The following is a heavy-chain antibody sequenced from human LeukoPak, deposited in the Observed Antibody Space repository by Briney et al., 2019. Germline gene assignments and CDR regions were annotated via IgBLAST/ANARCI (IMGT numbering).Heavy chain of an antibody. CDR1: GGSISSSSYY. V-gene: IGHV4-39*07. CDR2: IYYSGST. D-gene: IGHD6-19*01. Sequence: SETLSLTCTVSGGSISSSSYYWGWIRQPPGKGLEWIGSIYYSGSTYYNPSLKSRVTISVDTSKNQFSLKLSSVTAADTAVYYCARGSFAVAGTLNYWGQGTLVTVSS. CDR3: ARGSFAVAGTLNY. J-gene: IGHJ4*02.